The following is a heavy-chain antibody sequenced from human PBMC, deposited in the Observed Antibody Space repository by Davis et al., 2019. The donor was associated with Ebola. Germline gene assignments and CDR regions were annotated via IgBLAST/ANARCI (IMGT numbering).Heavy chain of an antibody. CDR3: ARFRILGSSSSYYGMDV. CDR1: GFTFSSYS. D-gene: IGHD6-6*01. J-gene: IGHJ6*02. V-gene: IGHV3-21*01. CDR2: ISSSSSYI. Sequence: GESPKIPCAASGFTFSSYSMNWVRQAPGKGLEWVSSISSSSSYIYYADSVKGRFTISRDNAKNSLYLQMNSLRAEDTAVYYCARFRILGSSSSYYGMDVWGQGTTVTVSS.